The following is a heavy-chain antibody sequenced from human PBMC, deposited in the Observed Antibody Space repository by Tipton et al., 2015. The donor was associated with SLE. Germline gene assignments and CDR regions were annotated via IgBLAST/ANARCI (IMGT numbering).Heavy chain of an antibody. J-gene: IGHJ3*02. D-gene: IGHD1-26*01. CDR1: GGSISSSHHY. CDR3: ARQVGAKAFDI. CDR2: IFYAFSAGTT. V-gene: IGHV4-39*01. Sequence: TLSLTCTVSGGSISSSHHYWGWFRPPPGEGLEWIGHIFYAFSAGTTYYNPSLKGRVTISAETSKNQFSLKLSSVTAADTAVYYCARQVGAKAFDIWGQGTMVIVSS.